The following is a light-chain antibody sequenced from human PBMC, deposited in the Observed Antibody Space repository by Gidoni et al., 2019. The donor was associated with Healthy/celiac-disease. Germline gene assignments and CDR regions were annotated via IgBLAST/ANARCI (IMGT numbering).Light chain of an antibody. CDR1: QDISNY. CDR3: QQYDNLPYT. CDR2: DAS. J-gene: IGKJ2*01. Sequence: DIQMTQSPSSLSASVGDRVTITCQASQDISNYLNWYQQKPGKAPKLLIYDASNLETGVPSRFSGSGSGIDFTFTISSLQPEDIATYYCQQYDNLPYTFXQXTKLEIK. V-gene: IGKV1-33*01.